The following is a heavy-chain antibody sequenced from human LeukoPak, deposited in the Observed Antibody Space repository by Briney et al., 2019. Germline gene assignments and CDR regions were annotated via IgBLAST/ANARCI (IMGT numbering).Heavy chain of an antibody. D-gene: IGHD1-26*01. CDR2: ISSSSSYI. V-gene: IGHV3-21*01. Sequence: GGSLRLSCAASGFTFSSYSMNWVSQAPGKGLEWVSSISSSSSYIYYADSVKGRFTISRDNAKNSLYLQMNSLRAEDTAVYYCASLGATGFDYWGQGTLVTVSS. J-gene: IGHJ4*02. CDR1: GFTFSSYS. CDR3: ASLGATGFDY.